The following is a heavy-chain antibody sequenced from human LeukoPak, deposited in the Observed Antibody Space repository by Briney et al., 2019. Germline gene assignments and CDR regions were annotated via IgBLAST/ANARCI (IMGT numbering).Heavy chain of an antibody. J-gene: IGHJ4*02. D-gene: IGHD2-15*01. CDR2: INSDGSST. V-gene: IGHV3-74*01. Sequence: GGSLRLSCAASAFTFSRYWMHWVRQVPGKGLVWVSRINSDGSSTNYADSVKGRFTISRDNAKNSLYLQMNSLRAEDTAVYYCAREIGSRWYYLDSWGQGTLVTVSA. CDR1: AFTFSRYW. CDR3: AREIGSRWYYLDS.